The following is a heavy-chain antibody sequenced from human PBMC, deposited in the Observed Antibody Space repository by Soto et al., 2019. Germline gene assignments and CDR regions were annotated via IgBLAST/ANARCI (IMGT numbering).Heavy chain of an antibody. CDR2: IYYSGST. CDR1: GGSISSGDYY. CDR3: ARIGGWQLWLLGGWFDP. V-gene: IGHV4-30-4*01. D-gene: IGHD5-18*01. Sequence: QVQLQESGPGLVKPSQTLSLTCTVSGGSISSGDYYWSWIRQPPGKGLEWIGYIYYSGSTYYNPSLKSRVTISVDTSKNQFSLKLSSVTAADTAVYYCARIGGWQLWLLGGWFDPWGQGTLVTVSS. J-gene: IGHJ5*02.